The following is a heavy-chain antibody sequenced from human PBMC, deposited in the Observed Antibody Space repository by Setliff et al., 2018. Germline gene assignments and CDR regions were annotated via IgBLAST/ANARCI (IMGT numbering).Heavy chain of an antibody. CDR1: GFTFSSYW. CDR2: VKSDGTYT. CDR3: ARDGVFYAMDF. D-gene: IGHD3-10*01. Sequence: GGSLRLSCAVFGFTFSSYWMHWVRQAPGKGLVWVSRVKSDGTYTNYADSVKGRFTISRDNAKNSLYLQMNSLRAEDSAVYYCARDGVFYAMDFWGQGTTVTVSS. V-gene: IGHV3-74*01. J-gene: IGHJ6*02.